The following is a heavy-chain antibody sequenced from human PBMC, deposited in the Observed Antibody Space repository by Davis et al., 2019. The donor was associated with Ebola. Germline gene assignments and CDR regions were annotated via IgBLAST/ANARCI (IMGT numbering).Heavy chain of an antibody. J-gene: IGHJ6*02. CDR1: GFTVSSNY. D-gene: IGHD3-10*01. CDR2: IYSGGST. V-gene: IGHV3-53*01. CDR3: ARVLRFRELLKHYYYYYGMDV. Sequence: GGSLRLSCAASGFTVSSNYMSWVRQAPGKGLEWVSVIYSGGSTYYADSVKGRFTISRHNSKNTLYLQMNSLRAEDTAVYYCARVLRFRELLKHYYYYYGMDVWGQGTTVTVSS.